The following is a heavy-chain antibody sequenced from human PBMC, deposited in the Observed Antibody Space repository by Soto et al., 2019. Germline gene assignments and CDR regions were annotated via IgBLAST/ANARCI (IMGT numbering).Heavy chain of an antibody. CDR1: GFTFSSYA. CDR3: ARGYSYDSSGYYYFDY. J-gene: IGHJ4*02. D-gene: IGHD3-22*01. V-gene: IGHV3-64*01. Sequence: GGSLRLSCAASGFTFSSYAMHWVRQAPGKGLEYVSAISSNGGSTYYANSVKGRFTISRDNSKNTLYLQMGSLRAEDMAVYYCARGYSYDSSGYYYFDYWGQGTLVTVSS. CDR2: ISSNGGST.